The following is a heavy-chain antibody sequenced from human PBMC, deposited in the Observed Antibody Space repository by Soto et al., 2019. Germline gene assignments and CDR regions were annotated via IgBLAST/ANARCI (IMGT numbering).Heavy chain of an antibody. D-gene: IGHD2-21*02. CDR1: GGSISRYY. CDR3: ARDLWGYCGTDCYPLDV. Sequence: QVQLQESGPGLVKPSETLALTCTVSGGSISRYYWSWIRQPPGKGLEWIGYMYNTGSTVYNPSFKSRVTISVDTSKNQFPLKLNSVTAADTAVYYCARDLWGYCGTDCYPLDVWGQGTTVTVSS. CDR2: MYNTGST. V-gene: IGHV4-59*01. J-gene: IGHJ6*02.